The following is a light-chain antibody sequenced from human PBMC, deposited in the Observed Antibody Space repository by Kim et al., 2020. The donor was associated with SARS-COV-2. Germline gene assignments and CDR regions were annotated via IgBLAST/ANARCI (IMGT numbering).Light chain of an antibody. V-gene: IGKV4-1*01. CDR3: QQYYSTPLT. CDR1: QSVLYSSNNKNY. Sequence: ANINCKSSQSVLYSSNNKNYLAWYQQKPGQPPKLLIYWASTRESGVPDRFSGSGSGTDFTLTISSLQAEDVAVYYCQQYYSTPLTFGGGTKVEIK. J-gene: IGKJ4*01. CDR2: WAS.